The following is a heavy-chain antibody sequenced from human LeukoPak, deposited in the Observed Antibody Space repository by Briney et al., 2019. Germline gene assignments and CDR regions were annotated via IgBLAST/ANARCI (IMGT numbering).Heavy chain of an antibody. CDR2: ISGSGGST. Sequence: GGSLRLSCAASGFTFSSYAMSWVRQAPGKGLEWVSAISGSGGSTYYADSVKGRFTISRDNSKNSLYLQMNSLRDEDTAVYYCAKARIAAAGTGAFDVWGQGTMVTVSS. V-gene: IGHV3-23*01. J-gene: IGHJ3*01. D-gene: IGHD6-13*01. CDR1: GFTFSSYA. CDR3: AKARIAAAGTGAFDV.